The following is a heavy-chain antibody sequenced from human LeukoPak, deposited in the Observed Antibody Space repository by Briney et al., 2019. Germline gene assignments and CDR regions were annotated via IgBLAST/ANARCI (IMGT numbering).Heavy chain of an antibody. D-gene: IGHD2-15*01. CDR2: ISSSGSNI. Sequence: SGGSLRLSCAASGFTFSSYSMNWVRQAPGKGLEWVSYISSSGSNIKYADSVKGRFTISRGNAKNSLYLQMNSLRAEDTAVYYCARDTRFYCSGGSCSHDYWGQGTLVTVSS. V-gene: IGHV3-48*04. CDR3: ARDTRFYCSGGSCSHDY. CDR1: GFTFSSYS. J-gene: IGHJ4*02.